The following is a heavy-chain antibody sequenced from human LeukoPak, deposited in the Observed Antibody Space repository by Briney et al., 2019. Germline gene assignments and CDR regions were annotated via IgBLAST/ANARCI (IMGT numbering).Heavy chain of an antibody. Sequence: TGGSLRLSCAASGFTFSSYSMNWVRQASGKGLEWVSFISSSSSAIYYADSVKGRFTISRDNAKSSLYLQMNSLRDEDTAVYYCARGAVTGTQPIDYWGQGTLVTVSS. V-gene: IGHV3-48*02. CDR1: GFTFSSYS. CDR3: ARGAVTGTQPIDY. D-gene: IGHD6-19*01. J-gene: IGHJ4*02. CDR2: ISSSSSAI.